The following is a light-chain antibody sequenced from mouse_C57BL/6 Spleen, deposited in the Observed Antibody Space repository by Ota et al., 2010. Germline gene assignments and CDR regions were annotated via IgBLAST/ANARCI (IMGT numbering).Light chain of an antibody. Sequence: VCMTQTPLSLPVSLGDQASISCRSSQSIVHSNGNTYLEWYQQKPGQPPKLLIYWASTRESGVPDRFTGSGSGTDFTLTISSVQAEDLAVYYCQQHYAFPYTFGGGTNLEIK. J-gene: IGKJ2*01. V-gene: IGKV1-117*01. CDR2: WAS. CDR3: QQHYAFPYT. CDR1: QSIVHSNGNTY.